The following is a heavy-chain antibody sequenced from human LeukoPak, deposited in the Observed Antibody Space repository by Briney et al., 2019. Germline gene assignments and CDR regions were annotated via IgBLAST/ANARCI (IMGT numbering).Heavy chain of an antibody. V-gene: IGHV1-8*01. CDR1: GYTFTSYD. CDR2: MNPNSGNT. D-gene: IGHD6-13*01. Sequence: ASVKVSCKASGYTFTSYDIDWVRQATGQGLEWMGWMNPNSGNTGYAQKFQGRVTMTRNTSISTAYMELSSLGSEDTAVYYCARGRYSSSWDDAFDIWGQGTMVTVSS. J-gene: IGHJ3*02. CDR3: ARGRYSSSWDDAFDI.